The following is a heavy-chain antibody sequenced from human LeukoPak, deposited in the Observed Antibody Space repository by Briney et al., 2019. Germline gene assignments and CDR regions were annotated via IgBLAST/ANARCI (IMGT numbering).Heavy chain of an antibody. D-gene: IGHD2-21*02. V-gene: IGHV3-7*01. CDR1: GFTFSSYW. CDR2: IKQDGSEK. CDR3: ARDKTYCGGDCYPEDAFDI. Sequence: GGSLRLSCAASGFTFSSYWMNWVRQAPGKGLEWVANIKQDGSEKYYVDSVKGRFTISRDNAKNSLYLQMNSLRAEDTAVYYCARDKTYCGGDCYPEDAFDIWGQGTMVTVSS. J-gene: IGHJ3*02.